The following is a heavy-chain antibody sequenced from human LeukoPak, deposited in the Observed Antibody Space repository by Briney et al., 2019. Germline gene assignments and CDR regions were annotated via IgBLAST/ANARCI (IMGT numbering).Heavy chain of an antibody. Sequence: PGGSLRLSCAASGFTVSSNYMSWVRQAPXXXXXXVSVIYSGGSTYYADSVKGRFTISRDNSKNTLYLQMNSLRAEDTAVYYCARAWSGWNYFDYWGQGTLVTVSS. CDR3: ARAWSGWNYFDY. J-gene: IGHJ4*02. D-gene: IGHD6-19*01. CDR1: GFTVSSNY. V-gene: IGHV3-53*01. CDR2: IYSGGST.